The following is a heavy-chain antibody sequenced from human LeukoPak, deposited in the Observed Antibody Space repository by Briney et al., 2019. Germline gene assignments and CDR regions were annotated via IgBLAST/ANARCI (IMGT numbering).Heavy chain of an antibody. Sequence: GGSLRLSCAASGFTFSSYAMSWVRQAPGKGLEWVSAISGSGGSTYYADSVKGRFTISRDNSKNTLYLQMNSLRAEDTAVYYCAKAPGPYGDYDSGFYYYYGMDVWGQGTTVTVSS. D-gene: IGHD4-17*01. CDR2: ISGSGGST. CDR3: AKAPGPYGDYDSGFYYYYGMDV. J-gene: IGHJ6*02. CDR1: GFTFSSYA. V-gene: IGHV3-23*01.